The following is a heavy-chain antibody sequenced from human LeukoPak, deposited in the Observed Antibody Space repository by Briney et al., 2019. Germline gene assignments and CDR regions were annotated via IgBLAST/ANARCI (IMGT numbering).Heavy chain of an antibody. CDR3: AKDRSYYGYFDY. CDR2: ISGGGDST. Sequence: GGSLRLSCAASGFTFSSYAMSWVRQAPGKGLEWVSAISGGGDSTYYTDSMKGRFTISRDNSRNTLYLQMNTLRADDTAVYYCAKDRSYYGYFDYWGQGTLVTVSS. CDR1: GFTFSSYA. D-gene: IGHD1-26*01. J-gene: IGHJ4*02. V-gene: IGHV3-23*01.